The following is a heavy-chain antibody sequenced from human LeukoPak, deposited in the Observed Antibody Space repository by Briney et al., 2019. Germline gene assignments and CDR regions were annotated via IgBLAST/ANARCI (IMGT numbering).Heavy chain of an antibody. CDR2: ISSSGGTT. J-gene: IGHJ4*02. CDR1: GFTFSSYE. D-gene: IGHD2-8*01. CDR3: ARVSANYFDY. Sequence: GGSLRLSCAASGFTFSSYEMNWVRQAPGKGLEWVSYISSSGGTTYYADSVRGRFTISRDNAKHSLYLQISSLRAEDTAVYYCARVSANYFDYWGQGTLVTVSS. V-gene: IGHV3-48*03.